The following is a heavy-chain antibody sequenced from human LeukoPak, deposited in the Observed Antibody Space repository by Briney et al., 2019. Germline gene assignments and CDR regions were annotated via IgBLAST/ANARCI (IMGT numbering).Heavy chain of an antibody. CDR1: GFTLSSNP. V-gene: IGHV3-30-3*01. Sequence: GGSLRLSCAASGFTLSSNPMHWVRQAPGKGLQWVAVISSDGSGKSDADSVKGRFTVSRDNSKNTLYLQMNSLRTEDTAVYYCAREIGSSGWAGFFDYWGRGTLVTVSS. CDR2: ISSDGSGK. D-gene: IGHD6-19*01. CDR3: AREIGSSGWAGFFDY. J-gene: IGHJ4*02.